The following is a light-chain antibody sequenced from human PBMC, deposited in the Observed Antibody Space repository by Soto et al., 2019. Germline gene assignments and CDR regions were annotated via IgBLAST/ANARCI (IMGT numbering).Light chain of an antibody. CDR1: QSISSY. CDR3: QQYQSLT. Sequence: DIQMTQSPSSLSASVGDRVTIICRASQSISSYLNWYQQKPGKAPKLLIYAASYLGNGVPSRFSGSGSGTYFTLTITRLEPEDFAVYYCQQYQSLTFGGGTKVDI. V-gene: IGKV1-39*01. J-gene: IGKJ4*01. CDR2: AAS.